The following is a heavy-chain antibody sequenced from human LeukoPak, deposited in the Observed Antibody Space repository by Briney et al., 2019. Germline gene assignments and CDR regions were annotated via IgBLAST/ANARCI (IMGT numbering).Heavy chain of an antibody. CDR2: INTDGTVT. V-gene: IGHV3-74*01. CDR1: GFTFSKYW. J-gene: IGHJ4*02. CDR3: ATKQWLAPPPDS. Sequence: QPGGSLRLSCAASGFTFSKYWMLWVRQAPGKGLKSVSRINTDGTVTTYADSVKGRFTVSRDNADNTMFLQMNSVRDEDTAVYYCATKQWLAPPPDSWGQGTPVTVSS. D-gene: IGHD6-19*01.